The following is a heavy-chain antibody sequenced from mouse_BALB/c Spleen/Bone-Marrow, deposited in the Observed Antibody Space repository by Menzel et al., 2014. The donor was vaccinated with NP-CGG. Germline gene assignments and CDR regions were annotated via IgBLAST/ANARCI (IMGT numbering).Heavy chain of an antibody. D-gene: IGHD1-1*01. V-gene: IGHV1-80*01. CDR1: GYVFSSYW. CDR3: ARSGYGSNYDY. J-gene: IGHJ2*01. CDR2: IYPGDGDT. Sequence: VKLVESGAELVRPGSSVKISCKASGYVFSSYWMIWVRQRPGQGLEWIGQIYPGDGDTNYNGKFKGKATLTADKSSSTAYMQLSSLTSEDSAFYFCARSGYGSNYDYWGQGTTLTVSS.